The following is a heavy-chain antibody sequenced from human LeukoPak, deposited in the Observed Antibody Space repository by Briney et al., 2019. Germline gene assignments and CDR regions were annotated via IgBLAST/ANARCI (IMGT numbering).Heavy chain of an antibody. J-gene: IGHJ4*02. CDR3: ARVNGAPSGDFDY. CDR2: IYHSGST. CDR1: GGSISSGGYS. Sequence: SETLSLTCAVSGGSISSGGYSWSWIRQPPGKGLEWIGSIYHSGSTYYNPSLKSRVTISVDTSKNQFSLKLSSVTAADTAVYYCARVNGAPSGDFDYWGQGTLVTVSS. V-gene: IGHV4-39*07. D-gene: IGHD1-26*01.